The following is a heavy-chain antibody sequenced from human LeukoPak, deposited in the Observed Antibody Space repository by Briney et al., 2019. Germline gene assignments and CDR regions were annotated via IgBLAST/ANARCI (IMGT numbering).Heavy chain of an antibody. CDR2: IKSKSDDGTA. J-gene: IGHJ4*02. CDR1: GFTFSSYS. V-gene: IGHV3-15*01. CDR3: TTDDDGGLDH. Sequence: GGSLRLSCAASGFTFSSYSMNWVRQAPGKGLEWVGRIKSKSDDGTAVYTAPVKGRFTISRDDSKDTLYLQMNSLKTEDIAVYYCTTDDDGGLDHWGQGTLVTVSS. D-gene: IGHD3-16*01.